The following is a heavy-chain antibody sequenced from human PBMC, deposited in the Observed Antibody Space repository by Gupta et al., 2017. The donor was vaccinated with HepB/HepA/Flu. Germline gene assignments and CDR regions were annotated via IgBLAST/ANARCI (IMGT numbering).Heavy chain of an antibody. D-gene: IGHD2-2*01. J-gene: IGHJ4*02. CDR2: IIPIFGTA. V-gene: IGHV1-69*01. CDR3: ARDRCSSTSCYFDY. Sequence: SWVRQAPGQGLEWMGGIIPIFGTANYAQKFQGRVTITADESTSTAYMELSSMRSEDTAVYYCARDRCSSTSCYFDYWGQGTMVTVCS.